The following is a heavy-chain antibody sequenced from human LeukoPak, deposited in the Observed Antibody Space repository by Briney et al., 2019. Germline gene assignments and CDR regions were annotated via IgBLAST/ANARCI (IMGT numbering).Heavy chain of an antibody. CDR2: IRQDGSEK. V-gene: IGHV3-7*03. J-gene: IGHJ5*02. CDR1: GFTFSSYW. D-gene: IGHD3-3*01. Sequence: GGSLRLSCAASGFTFSSYWMSWVRQAPGKGLEWVANIRQDGSEKYYVDSVKGRFTISRDNAKNSLYLQMNSLRAEDTAMYYCASLITTTIFGVVSRFDPWGQGTLVTVSS. CDR3: ASLITTTIFGVVSRFDP.